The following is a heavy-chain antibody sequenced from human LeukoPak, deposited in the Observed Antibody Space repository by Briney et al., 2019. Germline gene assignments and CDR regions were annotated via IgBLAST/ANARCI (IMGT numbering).Heavy chain of an antibody. CDR2: IYYSGTT. J-gene: IGHJ6*04. V-gene: IGHV4-59*01. D-gene: IGHD3-10*01. Sequence: SETLSLTCTVSGGSINSFYWSWIRQPTGGGLEWIGYIYYSGTTNYNPSLKSRVTISVDASKNQFSLWLSSVTAADTAVYYCARLARLTLIRGVTGYHSLDVWGKGTKVTVSS. CDR3: ARLARLTLIRGVTGYHSLDV. CDR1: GGSINSFY.